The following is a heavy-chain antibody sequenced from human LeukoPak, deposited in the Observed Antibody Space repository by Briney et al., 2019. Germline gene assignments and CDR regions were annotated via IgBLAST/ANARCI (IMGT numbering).Heavy chain of an antibody. CDR2: IYTSGST. J-gene: IGHJ5*02. CDR3: ARDQVVGATQSFDP. CDR1: GGSISSGSYY. D-gene: IGHD1-26*01. Sequence: SETLSLTCTVSGGSISSGSYYWSWIRQPAGRGLEWIGRIYTSGSTNYNPSLKSRVTISVDTSKNQLSLKLSSVTAADTAVYYCARDQVVGATQSFDPWGQGTLVTVSS. V-gene: IGHV4-61*02.